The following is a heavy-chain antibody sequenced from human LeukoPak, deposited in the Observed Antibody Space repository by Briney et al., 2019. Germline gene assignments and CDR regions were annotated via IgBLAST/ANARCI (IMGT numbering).Heavy chain of an antibody. Sequence: SVKVSCKASGGTFSSYAISWVRQAPGQGLEWMGGIIPIFGTANYAQKFQGRVTITADKSTSTAYMELSGLRSEDTAVYYCALAVAGPYYFDYWGQGTLVTVSS. J-gene: IGHJ4*02. D-gene: IGHD6-19*01. CDR3: ALAVAGPYYFDY. CDR1: GGTFSSYA. V-gene: IGHV1-69*06. CDR2: IIPIFGTA.